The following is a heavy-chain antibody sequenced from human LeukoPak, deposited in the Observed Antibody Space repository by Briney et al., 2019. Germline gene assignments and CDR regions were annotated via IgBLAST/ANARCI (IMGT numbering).Heavy chain of an antibody. CDR2: IYYSGST. D-gene: IGHD3-22*01. Sequence: SETLSLTCTVSGGSISSGDDYWSWIRQPPGKGLEWIGYIYYSGSTYYNPSLKSRVTISVDTSKNQFSLKLSSVTAADTAVYYCARTNSYYYDSSGVAQAAFDIWGQGTMVTVSS. J-gene: IGHJ3*02. CDR1: GGSISSGDDY. CDR3: ARTNSYYYDSSGVAQAAFDI. V-gene: IGHV4-30-4*01.